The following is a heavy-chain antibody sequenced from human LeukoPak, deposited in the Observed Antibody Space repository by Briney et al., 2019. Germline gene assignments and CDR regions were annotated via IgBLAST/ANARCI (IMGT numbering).Heavy chain of an antibody. CDR3: ARDYKYAFDN. D-gene: IGHD5-24*01. V-gene: IGHV3-48*01. J-gene: IGHJ4*02. CDR1: GFKFSDYS. CDR2: IGIDSGNT. Sequence: PGGSLRLSCAASGFKFSDYSMNWVRQVPGKGLECISYIGIDSGNTNYADSVKGRFTISGDKAKNSLYLQMNSLRVEDTAVYYCARDYKYAFDNWGQGTLVTVSS.